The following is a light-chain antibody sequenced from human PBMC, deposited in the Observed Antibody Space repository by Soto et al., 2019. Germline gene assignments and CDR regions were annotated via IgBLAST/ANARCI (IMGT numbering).Light chain of an antibody. CDR2: AAS. Sequence: DIQMTQSPSSLSASVGDRVTITCRASQGISNYLAWYQQKPGKVPQLLIYAASTLQSGVPSRFSCSRSGTDFTLTTSSLQPEDVATDYCQKYNSAPFTFGPGTKVDIK. CDR3: QKYNSAPFT. J-gene: IGKJ3*01. CDR1: QGISNY. V-gene: IGKV1-27*01.